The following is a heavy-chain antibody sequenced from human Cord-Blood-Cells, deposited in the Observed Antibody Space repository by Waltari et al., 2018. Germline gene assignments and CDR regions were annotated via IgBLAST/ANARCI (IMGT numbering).Heavy chain of an antibody. Sequence: QVQLQESGPGLVKPSETLSLTCTVSGGSISSYYWSWIRQPPGKGLEWIGYIYYSGSTTYTPSLSGRVTISGDTSKNQFSLKLSSVTAADTAMYYCARGNDILTGYFDYWGQGTLVTVSS. V-gene: IGHV4-59*01. CDR1: GGSISSYY. J-gene: IGHJ4*02. D-gene: IGHD3-9*01. CDR2: IYYSGST. CDR3: ARGNDILTGYFDY.